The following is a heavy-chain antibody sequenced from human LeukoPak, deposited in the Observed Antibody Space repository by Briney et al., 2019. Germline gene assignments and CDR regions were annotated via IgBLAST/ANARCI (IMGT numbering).Heavy chain of an antibody. J-gene: IGHJ4*02. CDR3: ARGGSSRIKANDY. V-gene: IGHV1-46*01. CDR2: INPSGGST. D-gene: IGHD3-16*02. Sequence: ASVTVSCTASGYTFTSYYMHWVRQAPGQGLEWMGIINPSGGSTSYAQKFQGRVTMTRDTSTSTVYMELSSRRSEDTAVYYCARGGSSRIKANDYWAREPWSPSPQ. CDR1: GYTFTSYY.